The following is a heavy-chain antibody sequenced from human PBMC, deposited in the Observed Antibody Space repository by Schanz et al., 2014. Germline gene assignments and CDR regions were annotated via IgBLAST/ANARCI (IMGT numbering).Heavy chain of an antibody. V-gene: IGHV1-8*01. CDR1: GYTFTSYD. D-gene: IGHD3-9*01. CDR2: MNSKTGNT. J-gene: IGHJ3*01. CDR3: ARETTIITGGAFDV. Sequence: QLMQSGSEVRKPGASVKVSCKASGYTFTSYDINWVRQATGQGLEWMGWMNSKTGNTGYAQKFQGRVTMTRDTSTSTVYMELRGLRSDDTAVYYCARETTIITGGAFDVWGQGTMVTVSS.